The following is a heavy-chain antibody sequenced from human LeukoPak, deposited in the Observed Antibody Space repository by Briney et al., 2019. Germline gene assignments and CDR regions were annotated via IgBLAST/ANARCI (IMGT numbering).Heavy chain of an antibody. CDR2: INHSGST. D-gene: IGHD6-19*01. CDR3: ARHRWQWLTYPNWFDP. J-gene: IGHJ5*02. CDR1: GGSFSGYY. Sequence: SETLSLTCAVYGGSFSGYYWSWIRQPPGKGLEWIGEINHSGSTYYNPSLKSRVTISVDTSKNQFSLKLSSVTAADTAVYYCARHRWQWLTYPNWFDPWGQGTLVTVSS. V-gene: IGHV4-34*01.